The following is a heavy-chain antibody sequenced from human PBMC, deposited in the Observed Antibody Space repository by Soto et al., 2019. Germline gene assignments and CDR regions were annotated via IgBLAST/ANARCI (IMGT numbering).Heavy chain of an antibody. CDR3: ARQINYYGSGSPKGYYFDY. CDR2: IHYSGST. Sequence: PSETLSLTCIVSGGSVSSTTFYWRRIRQPPGKGLDWIGTIHYSGSTYYNPSLKSRVTMSVDACKNQFSLQLSSVAAADTAMYYCARQINYYGSGSPKGYYFDYWGQGTPVTV. D-gene: IGHD3-10*01. CDR1: GGSVSSTTFY. J-gene: IGHJ4*02. V-gene: IGHV4-39*01.